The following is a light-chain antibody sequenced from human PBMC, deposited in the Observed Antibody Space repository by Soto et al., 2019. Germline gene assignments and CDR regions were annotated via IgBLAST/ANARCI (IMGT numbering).Light chain of an antibody. J-gene: IGKJ1*01. V-gene: IGKV1-27*01. Sequence: DIQMTQSPSSLSATVGARVTISCRASQGIANYLAWYQQKPGKVPELLIYAASTLHSGVPSRFSGRGSGTDFTLTISSLQPEDVASYYCQKYSSAPWMFGQGTKVEIK. CDR3: QKYSSAPWM. CDR2: AAS. CDR1: QGIANY.